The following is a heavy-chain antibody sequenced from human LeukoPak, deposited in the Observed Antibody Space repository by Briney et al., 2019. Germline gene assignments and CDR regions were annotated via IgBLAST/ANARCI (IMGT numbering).Heavy chain of an antibody. J-gene: IGHJ4*02. V-gene: IGHV3-43*02. D-gene: IGHD1-7*01. CDR2: ISGDGGST. CDR1: VFTFDDYA. CDR3: AKGSTGTTVDY. Sequence: GGSLRLSCAASVFTFDDYAMHWVRQAPGKGLEWVSLISGDGGSTYYADSVKGRFTISRDNSKNSLYLQMNSLRTEDMALYYCAKGSTGTTVDYWGQGTLVTVSS.